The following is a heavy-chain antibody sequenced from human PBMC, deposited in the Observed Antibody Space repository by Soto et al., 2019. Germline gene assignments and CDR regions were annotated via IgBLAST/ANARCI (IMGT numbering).Heavy chain of an antibody. J-gene: IGHJ6*02. CDR2: IWYDGSNK. D-gene: IGHD2-21*02. V-gene: IGHV3-33*01. CDR1: GFTFSSYG. CDR3: AREDCGGDCSPDYYYYYGMDV. Sequence: GGSLRLSCAASGFTFSSYGMHWVRQAPGKGLEWVAVIWYDGSNKYYADSVKGRFTISRDNSKNTLYLQMNSLRAEDTAVYYCAREDCGGDCSPDYYYYYGMDVWGQGTTVTVSS.